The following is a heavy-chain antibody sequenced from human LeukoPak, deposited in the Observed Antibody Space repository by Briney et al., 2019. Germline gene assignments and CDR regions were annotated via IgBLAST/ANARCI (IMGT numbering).Heavy chain of an antibody. CDR2: INHSGST. CDR3: ARGSTMVRGVTYYYYYYMDV. D-gene: IGHD3-10*01. Sequence: PSETLSLTCAVYGGSLSGYYWSGIRHRPGKGLDWIGEINHSGSTNYNPSLKSRVTISVDTSKNQFSLKLSSVTAADTAVYYCARGSTMVRGVTYYYYYYMDVWGKGTTVTVSS. CDR1: GGSLSGYY. V-gene: IGHV4-34*01. J-gene: IGHJ6*03.